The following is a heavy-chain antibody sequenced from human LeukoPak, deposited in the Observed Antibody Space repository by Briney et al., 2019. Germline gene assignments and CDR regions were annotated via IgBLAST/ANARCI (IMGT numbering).Heavy chain of an antibody. Sequence: SETLSLTCTASGGSISSYYWSWIRQPPGKGLEWIGYIYYSGSTNYNPSLKSRVTISVDTSKNQFSLKLSSVTAADTAVYYCARARTSNTYYYGSGSYFDYWGQGTLVTVSS. CDR2: IYYSGST. CDR3: ARARTSNTYYYGSGSYFDY. D-gene: IGHD3-10*01. CDR1: GGSISSYY. V-gene: IGHV4-59*01. J-gene: IGHJ4*02.